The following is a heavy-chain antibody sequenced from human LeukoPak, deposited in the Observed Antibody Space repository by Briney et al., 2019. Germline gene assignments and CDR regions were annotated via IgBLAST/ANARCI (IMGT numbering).Heavy chain of an antibody. Sequence: PSETLSLTCAVYGGSFSGYYWSWIRQPPGKGLEWIGEINHSGSTNYNPSLKSRVTISVDTSKNQFSLKLSSVTAADTAVYYCARGVGHTNFDYWGQGTLVTVSS. V-gene: IGHV4-34*01. CDR3: ARGVGHTNFDY. D-gene: IGHD2-15*01. J-gene: IGHJ4*02. CDR2: INHSGST. CDR1: GGSFSGYY.